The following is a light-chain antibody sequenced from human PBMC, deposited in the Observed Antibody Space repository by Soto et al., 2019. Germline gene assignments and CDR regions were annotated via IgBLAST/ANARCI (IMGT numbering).Light chain of an antibody. CDR3: CSYAGSHTRV. CDR2: DVS. V-gene: IGLV2-11*01. CDR1: SSDVGGYKY. J-gene: IGLJ3*02. Sequence: QSALTQPRSVSGSPGQSVTISCTGTSSDVGGYKYVSWYQQHPGKAPKLMIYDVSKRPSGVPDRFSGSKSGNTASLTISGLQAEDEADYYCCSYAGSHTRVFGGGTKLTVL.